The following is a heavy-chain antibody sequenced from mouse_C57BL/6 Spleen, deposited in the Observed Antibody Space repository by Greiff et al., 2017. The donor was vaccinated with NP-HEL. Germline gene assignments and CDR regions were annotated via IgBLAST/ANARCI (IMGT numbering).Heavy chain of an antibody. V-gene: IGHV1-62-2*01. Sequence: VKLVESGAELVKPGASVKLSCKASGYTFTEYTIHWVKQRSGQGLEWIGWFYPGSGSIKYNEKFKDKATLTADKSSSTVYMELSRLTSEDSAVYFCARHEAPLYDGYSLDYWGQGTTLTVSS. J-gene: IGHJ2*01. D-gene: IGHD2-3*01. CDR3: ARHEAPLYDGYSLDY. CDR2: FYPGSGSI. CDR1: GYTFTEYT.